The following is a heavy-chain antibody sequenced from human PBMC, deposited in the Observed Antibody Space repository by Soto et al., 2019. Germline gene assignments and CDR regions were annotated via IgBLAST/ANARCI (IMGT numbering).Heavy chain of an antibody. CDR1: GGTFSSYA. D-gene: IGHD1-26*01. J-gene: IGHJ4*02. CDR3: ARDRHIVGPSDY. V-gene: IGHV1-69*13. CDR2: IIPIFGTA. Sequence: GASVKVSCKASGGTFSSYAISWVRQAPGQGLEWMGGIIPIFGTANYAQKFQGRVTITADESTSTAYMELSSLRSEDTAVYYCARDRHIVGPSDYWGQGTLVTVSS.